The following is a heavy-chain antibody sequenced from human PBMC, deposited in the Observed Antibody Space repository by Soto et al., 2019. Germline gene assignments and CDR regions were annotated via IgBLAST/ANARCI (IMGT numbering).Heavy chain of an antibody. D-gene: IGHD2-2*01. CDR3: WRSSTDAYCYSYGMDV. V-gene: IGHV6-1*01. CDR2: TYYRSKWYN. Sequence: SPTLSLTCAISGDSVSSNSPAWNWIRQSPSRGLEWLGRTYYRSKWYNDYAVSVKSRITTNPNTSKNQVSLQLNSVTPEDTAKYYGWRSSTDAYCYSYGMDVWGQGTPGTVSS. J-gene: IGHJ6*02. CDR1: GDSVSSNSPA.